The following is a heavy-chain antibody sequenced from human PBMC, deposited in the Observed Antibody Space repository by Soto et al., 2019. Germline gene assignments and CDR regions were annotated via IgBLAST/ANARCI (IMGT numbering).Heavy chain of an antibody. CDR3: ARFGSSSWNWLEP. V-gene: IGHV4-31*03. Sequence: LSLTCNVSGGSISSGGYYWSWIRKHPGKGLEWIGYIYYTGSAYYNPSLESRVTISVDTSKNQFSLKLSSVTAADTSVYYCARFGSSSWNWLEPWGQGTVVTVSS. CDR1: GGSISSGGYY. J-gene: IGHJ5*02. D-gene: IGHD6-6*01. CDR2: IYYTGSA.